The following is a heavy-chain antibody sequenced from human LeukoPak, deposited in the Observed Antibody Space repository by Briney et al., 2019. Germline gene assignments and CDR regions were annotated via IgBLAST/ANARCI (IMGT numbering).Heavy chain of an antibody. CDR2: IRYDGSNK. J-gene: IGHJ4*02. D-gene: IGHD3-10*01. Sequence: GGSLRLSCAASGFTFRDYGMHWIRQAPGKGLEWVAFIRYDGSNKYYADSVKGRFTISRDNSKNTLYLQMNSLRAEDTAVYYCAKAVGGSGSYYSPFDYWGQGTLVTVSS. CDR1: GFTFRDYG. V-gene: IGHV3-30*02. CDR3: AKAVGGSGSYYSPFDY.